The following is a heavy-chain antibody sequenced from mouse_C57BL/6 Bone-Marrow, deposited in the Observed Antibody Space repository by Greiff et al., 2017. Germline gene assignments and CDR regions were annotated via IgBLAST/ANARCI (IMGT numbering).Heavy chain of an antibody. V-gene: IGHV5-15*01. CDR3: ARWGYYGSSSNPHY. D-gene: IGHD1-1*01. J-gene: IGHJ4*01. CDR2: ISNLAYSI. Sequence: DVQLVESGGGLVQPGGSLKLSCAASGFTFSDYGMAWVRQAPRKGPEWVAFISNLAYSIYYADTVTGRFTISRENAKNTLYLEMSSLRSEDTAMYYCARWGYYGSSSNPHYWGQGTSGTVSS. CDR1: GFTFSDYG.